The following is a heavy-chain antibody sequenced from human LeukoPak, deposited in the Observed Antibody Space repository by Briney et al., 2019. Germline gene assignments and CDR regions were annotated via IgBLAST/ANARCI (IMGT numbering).Heavy chain of an antibody. Sequence: SQTLSLTCAVSGGSISSGGYYWSWVRQPPGKGLEWIGYIYYSGNTNYNPSLKTRVTISVDTSKNQFSLKLSSVTAADTAVYYCARHCSGGRCNSVFDYWGQGILVTVSS. V-gene: IGHV4-61*08. J-gene: IGHJ4*02. D-gene: IGHD2-15*01. CDR2: IYYSGNT. CDR3: ARHCSGGRCNSVFDY. CDR1: GGSISSGGYY.